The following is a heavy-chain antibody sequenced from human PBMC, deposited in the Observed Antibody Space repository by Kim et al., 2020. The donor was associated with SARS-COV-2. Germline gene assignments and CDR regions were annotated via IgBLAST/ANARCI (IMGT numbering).Heavy chain of an antibody. V-gene: IGHV1-69*13. CDR3: ARAIPRRVRGVIIIVWFDP. CDR2: IIPIFGTA. Sequence: SVKVSCKASGGTFSSYAISWVRQAPGQGLEWMGGIIPIFGTANYAQKFQGRVTITADESTSTAYMELSSLRSEDTAVYYCARAIPRRVRGVIIIVWFDPWGQGTLVTVSS. J-gene: IGHJ5*02. CDR1: GGTFSSYA. D-gene: IGHD3-10*01.